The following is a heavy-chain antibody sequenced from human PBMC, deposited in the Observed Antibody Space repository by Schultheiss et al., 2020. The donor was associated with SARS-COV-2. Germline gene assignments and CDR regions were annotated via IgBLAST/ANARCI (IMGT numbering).Heavy chain of an antibody. J-gene: IGHJ6*02. Sequence: SETLSLTCAVSGGSISSSNWWSWIRQPPGKGLEWIGYIYYSGSTNYNPSLKSRVTISVDTSKNQFSLKLSSVTAADTAVYYCARDHNGMDVWGQGTTVTVSS. V-gene: IGHV4-28*03. CDR1: GGSISSSNW. CDR3: ARDHNGMDV. CDR2: IYYSGST.